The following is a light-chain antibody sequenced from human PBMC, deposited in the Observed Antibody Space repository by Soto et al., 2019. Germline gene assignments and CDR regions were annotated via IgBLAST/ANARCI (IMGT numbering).Light chain of an antibody. CDR1: QDINNY. Sequence: DIQMTQSPSSLSASVGDRVTITCRASQDINNYLAWYQVQPGKGPKLLIYAASTLQSGVPSRFSGSGSGTDFTLTISSLQPEDVATYFCQKYNSAPRTFVQGNRVEI. V-gene: IGKV1-27*01. CDR3: QKYNSAPRT. CDR2: AAS. J-gene: IGKJ1*01.